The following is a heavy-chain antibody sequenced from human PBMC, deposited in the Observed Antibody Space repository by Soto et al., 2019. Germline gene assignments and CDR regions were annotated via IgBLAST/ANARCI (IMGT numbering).Heavy chain of an antibody. J-gene: IGHJ4*02. CDR1: VGTLSGYA. D-gene: IGHD6-19*01. CDR3: ARATDQQWLSYCFDY. CDR2: IIPIFGTA. V-gene: IGHV1-69*06. Sequence: SVKLSCKAFVGTLSGYAIGWVRQAPGQGLEWMGGIIPIFGTANYAQKFQGRVTITSDKSKSTAYMELSSLRSEDTAVYYCARATDQQWLSYCFDYWGQGTLVTVSS.